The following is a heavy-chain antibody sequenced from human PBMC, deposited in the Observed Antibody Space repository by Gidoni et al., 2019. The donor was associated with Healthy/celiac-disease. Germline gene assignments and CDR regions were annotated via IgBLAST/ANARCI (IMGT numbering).Heavy chain of an antibody. D-gene: IGHD6-13*01. CDR1: GFTFSSYG. J-gene: IGHJ5*02. CDR2: IWYDGSNK. Sequence: QVQLVESGGGVVQPGRSLRLSCAASGFTFSSYGMHWVRQAPGKGLEWVAVIWYDGSNKYYADSVKGRFTISRDNSKNTLYLQMNSLRAEDTAVYYCARGFGGYSSSWNNWFDPWGQGTLVTVSS. CDR3: ARGFGGYSSSWNNWFDP. V-gene: IGHV3-33*01.